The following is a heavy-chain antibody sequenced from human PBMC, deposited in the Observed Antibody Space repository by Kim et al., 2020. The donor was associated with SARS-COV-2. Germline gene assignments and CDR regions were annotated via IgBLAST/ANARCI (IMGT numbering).Heavy chain of an antibody. CDR3: ARQATGTGSFDY. D-gene: IGHD3-10*01. J-gene: IGHJ4*02. V-gene: IGHV3-73*01. Sequence: YAASVKGIFTISRDESKNTAYLQMNSLNTEDTAVYYCARQATGTGSFDYWGQGILATVSS.